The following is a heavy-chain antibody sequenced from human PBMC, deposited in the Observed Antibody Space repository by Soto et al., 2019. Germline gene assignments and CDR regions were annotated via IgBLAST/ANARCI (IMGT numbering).Heavy chain of an antibody. V-gene: IGHV5-51*03. Sequence: EVQLVQSGAEVKKPGESLKISCKGSGYSFTSYWIGWVRQMPGKGLEWMGIIYPGDSDTRYSPSFHGQVTSSADKSISTAYLQWSSLKASDTAMYYCARLRYCSSTSCFRPLDVWGKGTTVTVSS. CDR2: IYPGDSDT. CDR1: GYSFTSYW. CDR3: ARLRYCSSTSCFRPLDV. D-gene: IGHD2-2*01. J-gene: IGHJ6*04.